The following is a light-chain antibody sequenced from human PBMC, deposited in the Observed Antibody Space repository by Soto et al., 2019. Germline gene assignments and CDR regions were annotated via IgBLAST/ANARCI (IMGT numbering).Light chain of an antibody. CDR3: QQYNIFTWT. Sequence: DIQMTQSASTVSASIGDRVTITCRASQSISGWLAWYQQKPGKAPKLLIYDASSLESGVPSRFSGSGSGTEFTLTISSLQPDDFAIYYCQQYNIFTWTFGQGTKVDIK. J-gene: IGKJ1*01. V-gene: IGKV1-5*01. CDR1: QSISGW. CDR2: DAS.